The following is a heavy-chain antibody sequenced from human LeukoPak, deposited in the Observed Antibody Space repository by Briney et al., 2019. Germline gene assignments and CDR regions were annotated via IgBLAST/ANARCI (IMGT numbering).Heavy chain of an antibody. CDR3: ARTPMYCSGGSCYSD. CDR2: ISSSGSTI. J-gene: IGHJ4*02. V-gene: IGHV3-48*03. D-gene: IGHD2-15*01. Sequence: GGSLRLSCAASGFTFSSYEMNWVRQAPGKGLEWGSYISSSGSTIYYADSVKGRFTISRDNAKNSLYLQMNSLRAEDTAVYYCARTPMYCSGGSCYSDWGQGTLVTVSS. CDR1: GFTFSSYE.